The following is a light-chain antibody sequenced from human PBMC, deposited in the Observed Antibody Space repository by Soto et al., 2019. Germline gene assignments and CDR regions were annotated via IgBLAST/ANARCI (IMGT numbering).Light chain of an antibody. J-gene: IGKJ4*01. Sequence: EIVLTQSPDTLSLSPGERATLSCRASQSVRSNYLAWYQQRPGQAPRFFIYYASSSATGTPYSFSGSGSETVFTLTISRLEPEDFAVYYCQQYGSSPLTFGGGTKVEIK. CDR1: QSVRSNY. V-gene: IGKV3-20*01. CDR3: QQYGSSPLT. CDR2: YAS.